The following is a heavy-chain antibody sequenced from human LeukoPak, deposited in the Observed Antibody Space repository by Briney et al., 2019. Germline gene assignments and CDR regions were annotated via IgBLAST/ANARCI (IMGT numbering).Heavy chain of an antibody. CDR2: ISGSGGST. CDR3: AKATDLYCSSTSCIMGTFDY. D-gene: IGHD2-2*01. V-gene: IGHV3-23*01. CDR1: GFTFSSYS. J-gene: IGHJ4*02. Sequence: GGSLRLSCAASGFTFSSYSMNWVRQAPGKGLEWVSAISGSGGSTYYADSVKGRFTISRDNSKNTLYLQMNSLRAEDTAVYYCAKATDLYCSSTSCIMGTFDYWGQGTLVTVSS.